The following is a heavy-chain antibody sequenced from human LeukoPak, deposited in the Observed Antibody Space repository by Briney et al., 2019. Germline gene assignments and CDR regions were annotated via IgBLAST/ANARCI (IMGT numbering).Heavy chain of an antibody. CDR3: AKLVGATSAAFDY. V-gene: IGHV3-48*01. Sequence: PGGSLRLSCAASGFTFNTYTMNWVRQAPGKGQEWVSYISGSSGIIDYADSVKGLFTISRDNSKNTLYLQMNSLRAEDAAVYYCAKLVGATSAAFDYWGQGTLVTVSS. D-gene: IGHD1-26*01. CDR2: ISGSSGII. J-gene: IGHJ4*02. CDR1: GFTFNTYT.